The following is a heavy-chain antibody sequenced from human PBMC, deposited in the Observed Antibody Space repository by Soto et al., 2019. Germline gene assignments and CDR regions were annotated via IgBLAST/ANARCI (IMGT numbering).Heavy chain of an antibody. J-gene: IGHJ3*02. D-gene: IGHD2-8*01. CDR1: GGSISSDNYH. V-gene: IGHV4-31*03. Sequence: SETLSLTCTVSGGSISSDNYHWTWIRQSPGKGLEWIGYIYYSGSIYYNPSLKSRVTISVDTSKNQFSLKLSSVTAADTAVYFCARGHCTNGVCPGGAFDIWGQGTMVTVSS. CDR2: IYYSGSI. CDR3: ARGHCTNGVCPGGAFDI.